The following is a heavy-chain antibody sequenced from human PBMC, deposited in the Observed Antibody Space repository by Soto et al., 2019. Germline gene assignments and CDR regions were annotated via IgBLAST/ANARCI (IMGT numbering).Heavy chain of an antibody. Sequence: QLQLQESGPGLVKPSETLSLTCTVSGGSISSSSYYWGWIRQPPGKGLEWIGSIYYSGSTYYNPSLKSRVTISVDTSKNQFSLKLSSVTAADTAVYYCARLGGCGSGSYYNVIITPSRDCGMDVWGQGTTVTVSS. J-gene: IGHJ6*02. D-gene: IGHD3-10*01. CDR1: GGSISSSSYY. V-gene: IGHV4-39*01. CDR3: ARLGGCGSGSYYNVIITPSRDCGMDV. CDR2: IYYSGST.